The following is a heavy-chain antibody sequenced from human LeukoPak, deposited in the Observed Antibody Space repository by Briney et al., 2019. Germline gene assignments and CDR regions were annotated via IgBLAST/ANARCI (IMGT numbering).Heavy chain of an antibody. V-gene: IGHV5-51*01. CDR2: IYPGDSNT. Sequence: GESLKISCKASGYNFTNYWIGWVRQMPGKGLDWMGIIYPGDSNTRYSPSFQGQVTLSVDMSTNTAYLRWNSLKASDTAMYYCARRRGNYFLYMEGWGKGTTVTVSS. D-gene: IGHD3-16*01. CDR3: ARRRGNYFLYMEG. J-gene: IGHJ6*03. CDR1: GYNFTNYW.